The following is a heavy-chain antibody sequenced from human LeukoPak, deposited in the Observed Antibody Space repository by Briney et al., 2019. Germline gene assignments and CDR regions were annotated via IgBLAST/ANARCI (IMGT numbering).Heavy chain of an antibody. V-gene: IGHV3-23*01. J-gene: IGHJ4*02. Sequence: PGGSLRLSCAASGFTFSSYAMSWVRQAPGKGLEWVSDISGSGASTYYADSVKGRFTISRDNSKNTLYLQMNSLRAEDTAVYYCAKYSSGWYYFDYWGQGTLVTVSS. CDR2: ISGSGAST. D-gene: IGHD6-19*01. CDR1: GFTFSSYA. CDR3: AKYSSGWYYFDY.